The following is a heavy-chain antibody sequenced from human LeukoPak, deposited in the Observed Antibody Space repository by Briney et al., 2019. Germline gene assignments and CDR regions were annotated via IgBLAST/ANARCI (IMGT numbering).Heavy chain of an antibody. CDR3: ARRFLHYSDSSGVPLDALDI. J-gene: IGHJ3*02. V-gene: IGHV5-51*01. Sequence: GESLKISCEGSGYSFTSYCIGWARKMPGKGLEWMGIIYSGDSDTRYSPSFQGQVTISADKSISTAYLQWSSLKASDTAMYYCARRFLHYSDSSGVPLDALDIWGQGTMVTVSS. CDR1: GYSFTSYC. D-gene: IGHD3-22*01. CDR2: IYSGDSDT.